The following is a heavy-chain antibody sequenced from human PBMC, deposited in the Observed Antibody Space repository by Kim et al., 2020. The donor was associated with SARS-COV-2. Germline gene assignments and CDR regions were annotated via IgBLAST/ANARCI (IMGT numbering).Heavy chain of an antibody. CDR1: GFSFSRNV. V-gene: IGHV3-23*01. CDR2: ISGSGRST. CDR3: ARSASYQLLSHVDN. Sequence: GGSLRLSCEASGFSFSRNVMNWVRQAPGKGLEWVSSISGSGRSTYYAESVQGRFTVSRDNSKNTLYLQMNSLRAEDRALYYCARSASYQLLSHVDN. D-gene: IGHD2-2*01. J-gene: IGHJ5*01.